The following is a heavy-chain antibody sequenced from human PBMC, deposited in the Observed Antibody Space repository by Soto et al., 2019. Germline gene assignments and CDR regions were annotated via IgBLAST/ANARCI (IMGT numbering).Heavy chain of an antibody. D-gene: IGHD2-2*01. J-gene: IGHJ4*02. CDR1: GFTFSSYA. CDR2: ISYDGSNQ. V-gene: IGHV3-30-3*01. Sequence: GGYLRLSCAASGFTFSSYAMHLVRQAPGEGLETVAGISYDGSNQYYPASLKGRFTIPRDNSKNTRYLQMNGLRAEDTAVYYSARDHWGFNDWSSTSCYGPRDSGGQGTLVTVSS. CDR3: ARDHWGFNDWSSTSCYGPRDS.